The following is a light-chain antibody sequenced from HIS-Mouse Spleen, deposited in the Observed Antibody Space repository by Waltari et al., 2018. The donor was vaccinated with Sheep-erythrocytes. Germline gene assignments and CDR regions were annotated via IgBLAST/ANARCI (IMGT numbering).Light chain of an antibody. CDR1: QRVLYSSNNKNY. V-gene: IGKV4-1*01. CDR2: WAS. J-gene: IGKJ1*01. Sequence: DIVMTQSPDSLAVSLCERATINCKSSQRVLYSSNNKNYLAWYQQKPGQPPKLLIYWASTRESGVPDRFSGSGSGTDFTLTISSLQAEDVAVYYCQQYYSTFTWTFGQGTKVEIK. CDR3: QQYYSTFTWT.